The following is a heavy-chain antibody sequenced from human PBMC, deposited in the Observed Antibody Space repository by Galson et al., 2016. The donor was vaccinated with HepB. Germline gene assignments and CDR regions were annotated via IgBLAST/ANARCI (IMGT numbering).Heavy chain of an antibody. D-gene: IGHD6-13*01. Sequence: SLRLSCAASGFTLRNYAMTWVRQAPGKGLEWVALTSDDGTNKYYSDSVRGRFTISRDNSKNTVYLQMNSLRVEDTAVYFCANQAAAGDFDYWGQGTLVTVSS. CDR3: ANQAAAGDFDY. CDR2: TSDDGTNK. V-gene: IGHV3-30*18. CDR1: GFTLRNYA. J-gene: IGHJ4*02.